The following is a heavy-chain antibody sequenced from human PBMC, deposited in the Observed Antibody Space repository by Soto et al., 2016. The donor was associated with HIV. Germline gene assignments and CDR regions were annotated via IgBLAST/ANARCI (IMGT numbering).Heavy chain of an antibody. CDR2: IYYTGNT. CDR1: GGSISSNSFH. V-gene: IGHV4-39*01. Sequence: QLQLQESGPGLVKPSETLSLTCTVSGGSISSNSFHWDWIRQPPGKGLEWIGNIYYTGNTYYNPSLKSRVTISVDTSKNQFSLKLSSVTAADTAVYYCARQRGWSPLYYFDFWGQGTLVTVSS. J-gene: IGHJ4*02. D-gene: IGHD6-19*01. CDR3: ARQRGWSPLYYFDF.